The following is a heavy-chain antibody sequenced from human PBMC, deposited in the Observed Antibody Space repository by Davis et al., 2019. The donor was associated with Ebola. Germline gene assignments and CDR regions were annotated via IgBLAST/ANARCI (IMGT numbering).Heavy chain of an antibody. J-gene: IGHJ5*02. D-gene: IGHD2/OR15-2a*01. CDR3: ARDRGTTNWFDP. CDR2: INSDGSRT. CDR1: GFTFSSYW. Sequence: PGGSLRLSCATSGFTFSSYWMHWVRQAPGKGLVWVSHINSDGSRTNYADSVKGRFTISRDNAKNTVYLQMNSLRDEDTALYYCARDRGTTNWFDPWGQGTLVTVSS. V-gene: IGHV3-74*01.